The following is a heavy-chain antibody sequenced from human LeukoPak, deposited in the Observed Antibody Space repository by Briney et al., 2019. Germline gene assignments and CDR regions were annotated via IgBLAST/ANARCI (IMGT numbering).Heavy chain of an antibody. D-gene: IGHD1-26*01. Sequence: ASVKVSFTASGYTFTIYDINWVRQAPGQGLEWMGWMNPKSGNTGYAQKFQGRVTMTRDTSISTAYMELGSLRSEDTAVYYCARVTGSIDYWGQGTLVTVSS. CDR1: GYTFTIYD. CDR2: MNPKSGNT. V-gene: IGHV1-8*01. J-gene: IGHJ4*02. CDR3: ARVTGSIDY.